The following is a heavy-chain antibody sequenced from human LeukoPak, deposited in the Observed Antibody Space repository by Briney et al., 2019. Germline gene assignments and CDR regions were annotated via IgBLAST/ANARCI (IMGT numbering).Heavy chain of an antibody. J-gene: IGHJ4*02. D-gene: IGHD6-13*01. CDR3: ARSGDSIAAEDY. Sequence: KPSETLSLTCTVSGGSISSYYWSWIRQPPGKGLEWIGYIYYSGSTNYNPSLKSRVTISVDTSKNQFSLKLSSVTAADTAVYYCARSGDSIAAEDYWGQGTLVTVSS. CDR2: IYYSGST. V-gene: IGHV4-59*01. CDR1: GGSISSYY.